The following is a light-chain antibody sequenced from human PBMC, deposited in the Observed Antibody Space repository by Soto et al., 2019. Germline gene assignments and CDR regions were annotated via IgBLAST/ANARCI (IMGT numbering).Light chain of an antibody. CDR3: MQATHYRPYT. V-gene: IGKV2-24*01. CDR1: QSLVHSDGNTY. Sequence: DIVLTQTPLSSPVTLGQPASISCRSSQSLVHSDGNTYLSWFHQRPGQPPRLLIDKVSNRFSGVADRFSGSGAGKDFTLKITRVEAEDVGIYFCMQATHYRPYTFGQGTKLEIK. CDR2: KVS. J-gene: IGKJ2*01.